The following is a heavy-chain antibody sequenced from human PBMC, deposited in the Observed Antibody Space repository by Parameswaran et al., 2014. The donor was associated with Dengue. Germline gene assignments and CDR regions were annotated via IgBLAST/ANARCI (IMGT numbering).Heavy chain of an antibody. CDR2: ISSSGNTI. V-gene: IGHV3-11*04. J-gene: IGHJ6*04. D-gene: IGHD3-9*01. CDR3: ARVHILTMDV. Sequence: RWIRQPPGKGLEWVSYISSSGNTIYYADSVKGRFTISRDNAKNSLYLQMNSLRAEDTALYYCARVHILTMDVWGKGTTVTVSS.